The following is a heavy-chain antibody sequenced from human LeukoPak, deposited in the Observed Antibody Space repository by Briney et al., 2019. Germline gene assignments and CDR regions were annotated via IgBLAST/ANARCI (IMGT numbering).Heavy chain of an antibody. Sequence: GASVKVSCKASGGTFSSYAISWVRQAPGQGLEWMGGIIPIFGTANYAQKFQGRVTITTDESTSTAYMELSSLRSEDTAVYYCARALPDDYGGNSVDYYYYMDVWGKGTTVTVSS. V-gene: IGHV1-69*05. D-gene: IGHD4-23*01. CDR3: ARALPDDYGGNSVDYYYYMDV. CDR1: GGTFSSYA. J-gene: IGHJ6*03. CDR2: IIPIFGTA.